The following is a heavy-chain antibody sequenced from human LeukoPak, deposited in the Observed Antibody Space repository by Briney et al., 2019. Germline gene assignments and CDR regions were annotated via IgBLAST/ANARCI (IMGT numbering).Heavy chain of an antibody. CDR2: IIPIFGTA. CDR1: GGTFISYA. V-gene: IGHV1-69*13. CDR3: ARGGSDYGDYVFDY. Sequence: GASVNVSCKASGGTFISYAISWVRQAPGQGLEWMGGIIPIFGTANYAQKFQGRVTITADESTSTAYMELSSLRSEDTAVYYCARGGSDYGDYVFDYWGQGTLVTVSS. J-gene: IGHJ4*02. D-gene: IGHD4-17*01.